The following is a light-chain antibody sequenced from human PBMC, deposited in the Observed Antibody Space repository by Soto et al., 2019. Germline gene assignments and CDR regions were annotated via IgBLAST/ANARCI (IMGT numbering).Light chain of an antibody. CDR1: QSVSSSD. CDR3: QQYGSSPQT. Sequence: EIVLTQSPGTLSLSPGERATLSCRASQSVSSSDLAWYQQKPGQAPRLLIYGASSRATGIPDRFSGSGSGTDFTLTITRLEPEDFAVYYGQQYGSSPQTFGHGTKLEIK. CDR2: GAS. V-gene: IGKV3-20*01. J-gene: IGKJ2*01.